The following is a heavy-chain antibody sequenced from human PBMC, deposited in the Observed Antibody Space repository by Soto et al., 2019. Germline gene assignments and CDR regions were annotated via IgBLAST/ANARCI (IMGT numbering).Heavy chain of an antibody. CDR1: DYTFTSYG. D-gene: IGHD6-13*01. V-gene: IGHV1-18*01. CDR3: ARSGSSWNLREFDY. Sequence: ASVKVSCEACDYTFTSYGIIWVRQAPGQGLEWIGWISVYNGNTNYAQKFRGRVTMTTDISTTTAYMEMRSLRSDDTAVYYCARSGSSWNLREFDYWGQGTLVTVSS. J-gene: IGHJ4*02. CDR2: ISVYNGNT.